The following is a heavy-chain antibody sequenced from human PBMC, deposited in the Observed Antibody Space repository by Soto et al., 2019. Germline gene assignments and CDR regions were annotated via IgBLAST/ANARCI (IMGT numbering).Heavy chain of an antibody. J-gene: IGHJ4*02. CDR3: AGDEEPVVVPAAAGEDY. D-gene: IGHD2-2*01. CDR2: ISAYNGNT. CDR1: GYTFTSYG. V-gene: IGHV1-18*01. Sequence: QVQLVQSGAEVKKPGASVKVSCKASGYTFTSYGITWVRQAPGQGLEWMGWISAYNGNTNYAQKLQGRVTMTTDTSTSTAYMELRSLRSDDTAVYYCAGDEEPVVVPAAAGEDYWGQGTLVTVSS.